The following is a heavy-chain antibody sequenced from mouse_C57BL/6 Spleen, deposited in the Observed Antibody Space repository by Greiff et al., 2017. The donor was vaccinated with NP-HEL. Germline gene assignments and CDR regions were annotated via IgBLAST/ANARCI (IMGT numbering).Heavy chain of an antibody. D-gene: IGHD2-4*01. J-gene: IGHJ3*01. CDR1: GYTFTSYW. CDR2: IHPNSGST. CDR3: ARGKGYDYDEGRPFAY. V-gene: IGHV1-64*01. Sequence: QVQLQQPGAELVKPGASVKLSCKASGYTFTSYWMHWVKQRPGQGLEWIGMIHPNSGSTNYNEKFKSKATLTVDKSSSTAYMQLSSLTSEDSAVYYCARGKGYDYDEGRPFAYWGQGTLVTVSA.